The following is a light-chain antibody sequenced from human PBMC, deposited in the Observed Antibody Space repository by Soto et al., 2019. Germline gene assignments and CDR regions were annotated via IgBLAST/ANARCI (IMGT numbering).Light chain of an antibody. Sequence: QSVLTQPASVSGSPGQSITISCTGTNSDVGGFNYVSWYQHHPGKAPKLMIYEVSYRPSGVSDRFSGSRSGNTASLTVSGLRTEDEADYYCSSYTTSSTLVCGTGTKVTV. CDR3: SSYTTSSTLV. V-gene: IGLV2-14*01. CDR2: EVS. CDR1: NSDVGGFNY. J-gene: IGLJ1*01.